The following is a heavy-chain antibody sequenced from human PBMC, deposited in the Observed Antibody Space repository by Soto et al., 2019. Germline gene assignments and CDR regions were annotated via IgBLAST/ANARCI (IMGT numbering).Heavy chain of an antibody. Sequence: ASKPLSVTWTVSYGSISSAACYWSFIHQHPGKGLEWIGYISHSGSTYYNPSLKSRVIISVDTSKNQFSLSLTSVTAADTAVYYCAREYTYGSNFFDYWGQGALVTVSS. V-gene: IGHV4-31*02. CDR3: AREYTYGSNFFDY. D-gene: IGHD5-18*01. CDR1: YGSISSAACY. J-gene: IGHJ4*02. CDR2: ISHSGST.